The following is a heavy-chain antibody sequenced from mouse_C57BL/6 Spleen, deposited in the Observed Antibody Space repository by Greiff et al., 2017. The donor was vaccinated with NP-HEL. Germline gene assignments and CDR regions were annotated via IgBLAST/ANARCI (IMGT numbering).Heavy chain of an antibody. CDR2: IYPGNSDT. Sequence: EVQLQQSGTVLARPGASVKMSCKTSGYTFTSYWMHWVKQRPGQGLEWIGAIYPGNSDTSYNQKFKGKAKLTAVTSASTAYMELSSLTNEDSAVYYCTRSPFITTVVATDFDYWGQGTTLTVSS. D-gene: IGHD1-1*01. V-gene: IGHV1-5*01. CDR3: TRSPFITTVVATDFDY. J-gene: IGHJ2*01. CDR1: GYTFTSYW.